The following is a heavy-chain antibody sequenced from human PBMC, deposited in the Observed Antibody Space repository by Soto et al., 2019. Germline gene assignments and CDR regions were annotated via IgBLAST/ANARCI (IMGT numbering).Heavy chain of an antibody. D-gene: IGHD3-16*01. CDR2: ISAYNGNT. CDR3: ARDYIVITFGGVSGY. V-gene: IGHV1-18*01. CDR1: GYTFTSYG. J-gene: IGHJ4*02. Sequence: ASVKVSCKASGYTFTSYGISWVRQAPGQGLEWMGWISAYNGNTNYAQKLQGRVTMTTDTSTSTAYMELRSLRSDDTAVYYCARDYIVITFGGVSGYWGQGTLVTVSS.